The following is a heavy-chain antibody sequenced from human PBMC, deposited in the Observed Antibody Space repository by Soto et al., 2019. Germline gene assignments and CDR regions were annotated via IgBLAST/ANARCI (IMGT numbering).Heavy chain of an antibody. J-gene: IGHJ6*02. D-gene: IGHD6-19*01. V-gene: IGHV1-3*05. CDR2: INAGNGNT. CDR1: GYTFTSYA. CDR3: ARARTPLADCYYYYGMDV. Sequence: QVQLVQSGAEEKKPGASVKVSCKASGYTFTSYAMHWVRQAPGQRLEWMGWINAGNGNTKYSQKFQGRVTITRDTSASTAYMELSSLRSEDTAVYYCARARTPLADCYYYYGMDVWGQGTTVTVSS.